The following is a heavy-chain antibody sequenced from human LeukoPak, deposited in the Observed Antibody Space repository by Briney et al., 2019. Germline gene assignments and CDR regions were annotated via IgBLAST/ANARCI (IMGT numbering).Heavy chain of an antibody. D-gene: IGHD3-10*01. CDR1: GFTFSSYW. CDR2: IKEDGSQK. CDR3: ARESRRITMVLGLDMDV. V-gene: IGHV3-7*03. J-gene: IGHJ6*04. Sequence: GGSLRLSCAASGFTFSSYWMHWVRRAPGKGLEWVANIKEDGSQKYFVDSVKGRFTISRDNAKNSLYLQMNSLRAEDTAVYYCARESRRITMVLGLDMDVWGKGTTVTVSS.